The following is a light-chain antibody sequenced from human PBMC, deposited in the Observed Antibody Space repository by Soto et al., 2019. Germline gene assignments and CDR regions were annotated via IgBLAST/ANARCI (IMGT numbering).Light chain of an antibody. CDR1: QSVSSSY. Sequence: EIVLTQSPGTLSLSPGERATLSCRASQSVSSSYLAWYQQKPGQAPRLLVYGASIRATGIPARFSGSGSGTEYSPTISSLQSEDFGVYFCQQYDQWWTFGQGTKVDIK. CDR2: GAS. V-gene: IGKV3-20*01. CDR3: QQYDQWWT. J-gene: IGKJ1*01.